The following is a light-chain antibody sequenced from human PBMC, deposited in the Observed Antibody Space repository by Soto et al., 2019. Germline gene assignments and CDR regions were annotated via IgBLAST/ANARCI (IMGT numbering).Light chain of an antibody. CDR1: SSNIGTYT. V-gene: IGLV1-44*01. CDR2: GSN. CDR3: AAWDDSLNGPT. J-gene: IGLJ2*01. Sequence: QSVLTQPPSTSGTPGQRVTISCSGGSSNIGTYTVSWYQQFRETAPKLLIYGSNQRPSGVPDRFAGSKSGTSASLSIGGLQSEDEADYYCAAWDDSLNGPTFGGGTKLTVL.